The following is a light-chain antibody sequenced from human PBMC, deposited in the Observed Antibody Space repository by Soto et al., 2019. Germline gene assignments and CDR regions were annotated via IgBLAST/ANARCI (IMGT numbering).Light chain of an antibody. Sequence: DIQMTQSPSSLSASVGDRVTITCRASQSISSYLAWYQQKPGKAPKLLIYAASTLQSGVPSRFSGSGSGTDFTLIISSLQPEDFAAYYCQQSYSTPFTFGPGTKVAIK. V-gene: IGKV1-39*01. CDR3: QQSYSTPFT. CDR2: AAS. CDR1: QSISSY. J-gene: IGKJ3*01.